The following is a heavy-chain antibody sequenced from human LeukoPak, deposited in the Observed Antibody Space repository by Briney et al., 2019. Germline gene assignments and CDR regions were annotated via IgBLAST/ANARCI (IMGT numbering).Heavy chain of an antibody. D-gene: IGHD5-18*01. CDR1: GYTFTSSD. V-gene: IGHV1-8*01. Sequence: ASVKVSCKASGYTFTSSDINWVRQATGQGLEWMGWMNPNSGNTGYAQKFQGRVTMTRNTSISTAYMELSSLRSEDTAVYYCARGPWIQLWSGYNWFDPWGQGTLVTVSS. CDR3: ARGPWIQLWSGYNWFDP. J-gene: IGHJ5*02. CDR2: MNPNSGNT.